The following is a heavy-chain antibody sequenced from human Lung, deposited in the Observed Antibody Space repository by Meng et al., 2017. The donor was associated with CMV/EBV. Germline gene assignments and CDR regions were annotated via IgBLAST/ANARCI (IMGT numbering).Heavy chain of an antibody. V-gene: IGHV1-18*01. D-gene: IGHD3-3*01. CDR2: ISAYSGNT. CDR1: GYIFTNYG. CDR3: ARNTIFGVVIIPWFDY. J-gene: IGHJ4*02. Sequence: ASVKVSCKASGYIFTNYGISWVRQAPGQGLEWMGWISAYSGNTNFAQNLQGRVTMTTDTSTSTAYMELRSLRSDDTAVYYCARNTIFGVVIIPWFDYWGQGTLVTVSS.